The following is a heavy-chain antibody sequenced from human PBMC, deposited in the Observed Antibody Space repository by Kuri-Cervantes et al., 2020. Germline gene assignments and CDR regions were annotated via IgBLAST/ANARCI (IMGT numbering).Heavy chain of an antibody. CDR2: IYYNGNT. CDR3: ASLWSFDFWSSLDV. Sequence: SETLSLTCAVYGGSFSGYYWNWIRQPPGKGLEWIGYIYYNGNTNYNPSLKSRVTISADTSKNQFSLKLTSVTAADTAVYFCASLWSFDFWSSLDVWGKGTTVTVSS. J-gene: IGHJ6*04. CDR1: GGSFSGYY. V-gene: IGHV4-59*01. D-gene: IGHD3-3*01.